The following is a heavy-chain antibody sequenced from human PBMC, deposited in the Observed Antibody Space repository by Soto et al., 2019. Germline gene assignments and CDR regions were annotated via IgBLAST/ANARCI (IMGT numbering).Heavy chain of an antibody. J-gene: IGHJ4*02. CDR3: ARAPVLRYFDWLLWTPPFDY. CDR2: INSDGSST. V-gene: IGHV3-74*01. CDR1: GFTFSSYW. Sequence: PGGSLRLSCAASGFTFSSYWMHWVRQAPGKGLVWVSRINSDGSSTSYADSVKGRFTISRDNAKNTLYLQMNSPRAEDTAVYYCARAPVLRYFDWLLWTPPFDYWGQGTLVTVSS. D-gene: IGHD3-9*01.